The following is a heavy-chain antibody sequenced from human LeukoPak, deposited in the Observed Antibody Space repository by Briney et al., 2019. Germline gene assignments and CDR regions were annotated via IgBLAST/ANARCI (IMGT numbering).Heavy chain of an antibody. Sequence: GGSLRLSCAASGFTFSSYAMHWVRQAPGKGLEWVAVISYDGSNKYYADSVEGRFTISRDNSKNTLYLQMDNLRAEDTAVYYCARDIASRRLDYWGQGTLVTVSS. CDR2: ISYDGSNK. D-gene: IGHD6-6*01. CDR3: ARDIASRRLDY. J-gene: IGHJ4*02. CDR1: GFTFSSYA. V-gene: IGHV3-30-3*01.